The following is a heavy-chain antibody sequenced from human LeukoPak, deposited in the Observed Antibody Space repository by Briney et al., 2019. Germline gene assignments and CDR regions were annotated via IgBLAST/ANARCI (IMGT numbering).Heavy chain of an antibody. J-gene: IGHJ4*02. CDR2: INHSGST. CDR3: ASYYYYDSSGYYLSPLGLDY. Sequence: PSETLSLTCAVYGGSFSGYYWSWIRQPPGKGLEWIGEINHSGSTNYNPSLKSRVTISVDTSKNQFSLKLSSVTAADTAVYYCASYYYYDSSGYYLSPLGLDYWGQGTLVTVSS. V-gene: IGHV4-34*01. D-gene: IGHD3-22*01. CDR1: GGSFSGYY.